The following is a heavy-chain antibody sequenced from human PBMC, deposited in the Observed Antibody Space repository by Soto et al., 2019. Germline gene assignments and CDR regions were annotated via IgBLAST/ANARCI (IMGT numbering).Heavy chain of an antibody. D-gene: IGHD6-13*01. CDR1: GFTFSSYA. CDR2: ISYDGSNK. CDR3: AREVGSSWGYCYYGMDV. V-gene: IGHV3-30-3*01. J-gene: IGHJ6*02. Sequence: GGSLRLSCAASGFTFSSYAMHWVRQAPGKGLEWVAVISYDGSNKYYADSVKGRFTISRDNSKNTLYLQMNSLRAEDTAVYYCAREVGSSWGYCYYGMDVWGQGTTVTVSS.